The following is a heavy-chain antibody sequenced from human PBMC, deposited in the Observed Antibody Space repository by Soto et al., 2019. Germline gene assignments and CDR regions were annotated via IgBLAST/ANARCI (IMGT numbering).Heavy chain of an antibody. CDR3: ARGHRPGSGREGFDP. D-gene: IGHD3-10*01. Sequence: VQLQQWGAGLLKPSETLSLTCAVYGGSFRGYYWTWIRQPPGKGLEWIGEINHSGNNNYNPSLKSRVTISVDTSKNQFSLKMTSMTAADTAVYYCARGHRPGSGREGFDPWGQGNLVTVSS. J-gene: IGHJ5*02. V-gene: IGHV4-34*01. CDR2: INHSGNN. CDR1: GGSFRGYY.